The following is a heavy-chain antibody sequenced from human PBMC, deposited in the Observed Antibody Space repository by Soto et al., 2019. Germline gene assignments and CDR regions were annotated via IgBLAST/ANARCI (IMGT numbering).Heavy chain of an antibody. CDR1: GGAINTNNYY. J-gene: IGHJ6*02. CDR2: IYYSGST. V-gene: IGHV4-30-4*08. Sequence: SETLSLTCTVSGGAINTNNYYWGWVRQPPGKGLEWIGYIYYSGSTYYNPSLKSRATISVDTSKNQFSLKLSSVTAADTAVYYCARGSGYYDFWSGYYKKGPSYYYYGMDVWGQGTTVTVSS. CDR3: ARGSGYYDFWSGYYKKGPSYYYYGMDV. D-gene: IGHD3-3*01.